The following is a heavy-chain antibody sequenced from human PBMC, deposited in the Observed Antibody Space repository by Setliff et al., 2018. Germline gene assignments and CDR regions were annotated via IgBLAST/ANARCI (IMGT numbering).Heavy chain of an antibody. CDR3: ARVVLRVYNWFDP. V-gene: IGHV4-59*11. J-gene: IGHJ5*02. CDR2: IYYSGST. CDR1: GGSISSHY. Sequence: SETLSLTCTVSGGSISSHYWSWIRQPPGEGLEWIGSIYYSGSTNYNPSLKSRVTISVDTSKNQFSLKLSSVTAADTAVYYCARVVLRVYNWFDPWGQGTLVTVSS. D-gene: IGHD2-2*01.